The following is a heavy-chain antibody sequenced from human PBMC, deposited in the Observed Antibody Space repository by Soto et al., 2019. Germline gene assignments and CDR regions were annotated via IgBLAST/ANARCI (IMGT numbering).Heavy chain of an antibody. D-gene: IGHD2-2*01. CDR2: IDPRDSYV. V-gene: IGHV5-10-1*01. Sequence: GESLKISCTXFGYTFATFWISWVRQMPGKGVEWXGMIDPRDSYVNYSPSFQGHVTISVDKSISTAYLQWGSLKASDTAMYFCARLFCSSSTCDSWFDPWGQGTLVTVSS. J-gene: IGHJ5*02. CDR3: ARLFCSSSTCDSWFDP. CDR1: GYTFATFW.